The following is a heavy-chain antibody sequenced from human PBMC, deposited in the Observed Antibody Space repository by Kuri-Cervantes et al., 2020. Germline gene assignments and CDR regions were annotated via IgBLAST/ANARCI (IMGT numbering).Heavy chain of an antibody. CDR1: GFTFSSYG. Sequence: GESLKISCAASGFTFSSYGVHWVRQAPGKGLEWVALIWYDGSNKYYADSVKGRFTISRDNSKNTLYLQMNSLRAEDTAVYYCARPRSRLYYYGMDVWGQGTTVTVSS. V-gene: IGHV3-33*01. CDR3: ARPRSRLYYYGMDV. J-gene: IGHJ6*02. CDR2: IWYDGSNK.